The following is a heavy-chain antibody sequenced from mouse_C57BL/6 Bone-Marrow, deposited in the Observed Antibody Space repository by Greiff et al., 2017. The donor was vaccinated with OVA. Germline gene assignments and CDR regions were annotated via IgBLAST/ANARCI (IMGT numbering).Heavy chain of an antibody. Sequence: VQLQQPGAELVRPGSSVKLSCKASGYTFTSYWMDRVKQRPGQGLEWIGNIYPSDSETHYNQKFKDKATLTVDKSSSTAYMQLSSLTSEDSAVYYCARSRGGMVTNYFDYWGQGTTLTVSS. CDR2: IYPSDSET. J-gene: IGHJ2*01. CDR1: GYTFTSYW. CDR3: ARSRGGMVTNYFDY. V-gene: IGHV1-61*01. D-gene: IGHD2-2*01.